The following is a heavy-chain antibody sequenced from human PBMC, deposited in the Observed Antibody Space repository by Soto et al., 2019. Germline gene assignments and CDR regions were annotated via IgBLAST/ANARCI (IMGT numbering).Heavy chain of an antibody. CDR2: IWYDGVNK. CDR3: ARDRGPVALDY. D-gene: IGHD6-19*01. V-gene: IGHV3-33*01. Sequence: PGGSLRLSGAASGFTFSSYCIHWVRQAPGKGLEWVAVIWYDGVNKYYADSVKGRFTISRDNSKNTLYLQMNSLRAEDTALYYCARDRGPVALDYWGQGTLVTVSS. J-gene: IGHJ4*02. CDR1: GFTFSSYC.